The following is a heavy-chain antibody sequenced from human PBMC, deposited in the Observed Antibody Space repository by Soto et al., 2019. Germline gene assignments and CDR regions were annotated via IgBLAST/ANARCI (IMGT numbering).Heavy chain of an antibody. CDR1: GFTFSSYA. J-gene: IGHJ6*02. CDR2: ISYDGSNK. CDR3: ARGVAAVAGSESVLFRGYYGMDV. D-gene: IGHD6-19*01. Sequence: GGSLRLSCAASGFTFSSYAMHWVRQAPGKGLEWVAVISYDGSNKYYADSVKGRFTISRDNSKNTLYLQMNSLRAEDTAVYYCARGVAAVAGSESVLFRGYYGMDVWGQGTTVTVSS. V-gene: IGHV3-30-3*01.